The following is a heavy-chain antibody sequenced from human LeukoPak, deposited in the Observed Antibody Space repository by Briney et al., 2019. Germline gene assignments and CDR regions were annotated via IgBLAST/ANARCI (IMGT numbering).Heavy chain of an antibody. V-gene: IGHV3-15*01. CDR3: TTYSSSSVLRPFLYYYYMDV. CDR2: IKSKTDGGTT. CDR1: GFTFSNAW. J-gene: IGHJ6*03. D-gene: IGHD6-6*01. Sequence: PGGSLRLSCAASGFTFSNAWMSWVRQAPGKGLEWVGRIKSKTDGGTTDYAAPVKGRFTISRDDSKNTLYLQMNSLKTEDTAVYYCTTYSSSSVLRPFLYYYYMDVWGKGTTVTVSS.